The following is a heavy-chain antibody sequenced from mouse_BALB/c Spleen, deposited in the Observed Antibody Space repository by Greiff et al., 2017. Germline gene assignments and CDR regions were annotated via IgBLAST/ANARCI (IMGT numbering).Heavy chain of an antibody. V-gene: IGHV1S22*01. CDR3: TRERDYDGTWFAY. CDR1: GYTFTSYW. J-gene: IGHJ3*01. Sequence: LQQPGSELVRPGASVKLSCKASGYTFTSYWMHWVKQRHGQGLEWIGNIYPGSGSTNYDEKFKSKGTLTVDTSSSTAYMHLSSLTSEDSAVYYCTRERDYDGTWFAYWGQGTLVTVSA. CDR2: IYPGSGST. D-gene: IGHD2-4*01.